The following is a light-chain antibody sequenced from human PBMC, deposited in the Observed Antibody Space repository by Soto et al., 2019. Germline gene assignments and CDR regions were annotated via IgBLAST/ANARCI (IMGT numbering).Light chain of an antibody. Sequence: QSVLTQPPSASGSPGQSVTISCTGTSSDIGGYNYVSWYQQHPGKATKLIIYEVSKRPSRVPDRFSGSKSGNTASLTVSGLQAEDEADYYCTSYAGSNNLVFAGGTKLTVL. CDR2: EVS. CDR1: SSDIGGYNY. V-gene: IGLV2-8*01. CDR3: TSYAGSNNLV. J-gene: IGLJ3*02.